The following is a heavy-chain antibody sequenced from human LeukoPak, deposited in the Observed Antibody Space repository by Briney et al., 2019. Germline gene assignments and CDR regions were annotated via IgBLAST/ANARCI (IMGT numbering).Heavy chain of an antibody. J-gene: IGHJ4*02. CDR2: ISGSGDNT. CDR1: GFTFCTYV. Sequence: TGGSLRLSCATSGFTFCTYVMSWVRQAPGKGLEWVSGISGSGDNTYYADSVKGRFTISRDNSKNTLYLQMNSLRAEDTAVYYCAKGSGYDTDFDYWGQGTLVTVSS. V-gene: IGHV3-23*01. CDR3: AKGSGYDTDFDY. D-gene: IGHD3-9*01.